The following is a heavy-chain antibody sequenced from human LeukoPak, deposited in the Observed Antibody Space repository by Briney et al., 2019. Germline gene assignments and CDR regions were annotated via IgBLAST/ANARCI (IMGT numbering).Heavy chain of an antibody. D-gene: IGHD4-17*01. CDR3: AREEETVKAFGP. J-gene: IGHJ5*02. CDR2: IYAGGST. V-gene: IGHV3-53*01. Sequence: GGSLRLSCAASGFTVSSSCMNWVRQAPGKGLEWVSIIYAGGSTYYAGSVEGRFTISRDNSKNTLYLQMNSLRAEDTAVYYCAREEETVKAFGPWGQGTLVTVSS. CDR1: GFTVSSSC.